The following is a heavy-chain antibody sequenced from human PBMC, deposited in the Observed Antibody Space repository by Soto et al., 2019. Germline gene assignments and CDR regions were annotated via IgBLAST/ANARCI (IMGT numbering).Heavy chain of an antibody. V-gene: IGHV1-69*06. Sequence: GASVKVSCKASGGTFSSYAISWVRQAPGQGLEWMGGIIPIFGTANYAQKFQGRVTITADKSTSTAYMELSSLRSEDTAVYYCARGNSAGGYSGYDLGDYWGQGTLVTVSS. CDR2: IIPIFGTA. J-gene: IGHJ4*02. CDR3: ARGNSAGGYSGYDLGDY. D-gene: IGHD5-12*01. CDR1: GGTFSSYA.